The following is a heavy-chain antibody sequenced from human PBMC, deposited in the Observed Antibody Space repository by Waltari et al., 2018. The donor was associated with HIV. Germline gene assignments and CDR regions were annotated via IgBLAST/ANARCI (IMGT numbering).Heavy chain of an antibody. CDR3: TRETYDFWSGFDY. Sequence: EVQLVESGGALVQPGGSLRLSCAASGFTSPNYWMHWVRQSPGEGLVWVARVNSDETSRDYADSVKGRFTISRDNAKNTLHLQMNSLRPEDTAVYYCTRETYDFWSGFDYWGQGTLVTVSS. CDR1: GFTSPNYW. J-gene: IGHJ4*02. V-gene: IGHV3-74*01. D-gene: IGHD3-3*01. CDR2: VNSDETSR.